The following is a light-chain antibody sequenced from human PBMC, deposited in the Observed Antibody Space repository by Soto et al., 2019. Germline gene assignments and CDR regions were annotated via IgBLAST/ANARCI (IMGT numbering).Light chain of an antibody. CDR3: ATWDDSLNGVV. J-gene: IGLJ2*01. Sequence: QSALTQPASVSGSPGQTITISCTGSSSDVGGYNYVSWYQQHPGKAPKLMIYEVNNRPSGVSNRFSGSKSGNTASLTISGLQAEDEADYYCATWDDSLNGVVFGGGTQLTVL. CDR1: SSDVGGYNY. CDR2: EVN. V-gene: IGLV2-14*01.